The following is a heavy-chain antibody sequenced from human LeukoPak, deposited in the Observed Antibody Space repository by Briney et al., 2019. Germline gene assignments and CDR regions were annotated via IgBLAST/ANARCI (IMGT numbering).Heavy chain of an antibody. V-gene: IGHV3-23*01. D-gene: IGHD5-18*01. Sequence: GGSLRLSCAASGFTFSSYAMSWVRQAPGKGLEWVSTISGSGGSTYYADSVKGRFTISRDNSKNTLYLQMNSLRVEDTAVYYCARNTGGYSYGYYYYYGMDVWGQGTTVTVSS. J-gene: IGHJ6*02. CDR1: GFTFSSYA. CDR3: ARNTGGYSYGYYYYYGMDV. CDR2: ISGSGGST.